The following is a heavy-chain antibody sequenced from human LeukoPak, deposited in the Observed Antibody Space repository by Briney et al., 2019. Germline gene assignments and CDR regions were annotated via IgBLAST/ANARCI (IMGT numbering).Heavy chain of an antibody. V-gene: IGHV3-23*01. J-gene: IGHJ5*02. CDR1: GFTFSSYA. Sequence: PGGSLRLSCAASGFTFSSYAMSWDRQAPGKGLEWVSVISGSGSSTYYADSVKGRFTISRDNSKNTLYLQMNSLRAEDTAVYYCTKAYGSGSYRNWFDPWGQGTLVTVSS. CDR2: ISGSGSST. CDR3: TKAYGSGSYRNWFDP. D-gene: IGHD3-10*01.